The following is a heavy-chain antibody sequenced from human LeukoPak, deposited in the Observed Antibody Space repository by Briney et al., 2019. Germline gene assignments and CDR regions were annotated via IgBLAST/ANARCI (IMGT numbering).Heavy chain of an antibody. CDR2: INHSGST. CDR3: ARRRGSGSYYYRY. CDR1: GGSFSGYY. J-gene: IGHJ4*02. Sequence: SETLSLTCAVYGGSFSGYYWSWIRQPPGKGLEWIGEINHSGSTNYNPSLKSRVTISVDTSKNQFSLKLNSVTAADTAVYYCARRRGSGSYYYRYWGQGTLVTVSS. D-gene: IGHD3-10*01. V-gene: IGHV4-34*01.